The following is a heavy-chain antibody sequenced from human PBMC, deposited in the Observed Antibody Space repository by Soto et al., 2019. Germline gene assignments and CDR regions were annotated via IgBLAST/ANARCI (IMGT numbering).Heavy chain of an antibody. CDR2: ISGSGGST. CDR3: AKETSEAGDFQH. D-gene: IGHD6-19*01. Sequence: GGSLRLSCAASGFTFTIYAMSWVRQAPGKGLEWVSAISGSGGSTYYADSVKGRFTISRDNSKNTLFLQMDSLRAEDTAVYYCAKETSEAGDFQHWGQGTLVTVSS. CDR1: GFTFTIYA. V-gene: IGHV3-23*01. J-gene: IGHJ1*01.